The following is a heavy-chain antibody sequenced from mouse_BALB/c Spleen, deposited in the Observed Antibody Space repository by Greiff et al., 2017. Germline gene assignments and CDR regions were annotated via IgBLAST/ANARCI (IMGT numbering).Heavy chain of an antibody. CDR2: ISSGGST. CDR3: ARVLITTGGYFDY. J-gene: IGHJ2*01. D-gene: IGHD1-1*01. CDR1: GFTFSSYA. Sequence: EVMLVESGGGLVKPGGSLKLSCAASGFTFSSYAMSWVRQTPEKRLEWVASISSGGSTYYPDSVKGRFTISRDNARNILYLQMSSLRSEDTAMYYCARVLITTGGYFDYWGQGTTLTVSS. V-gene: IGHV5-6-5*01.